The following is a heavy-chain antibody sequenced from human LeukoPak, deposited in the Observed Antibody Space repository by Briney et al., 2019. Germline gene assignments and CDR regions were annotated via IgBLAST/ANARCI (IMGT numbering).Heavy chain of an antibody. CDR1: GFTFSSYA. Sequence: GGSLRLSCAASGFTFSSYAMSWVRQAPGKGLEWVSSISNSGGSTYYADSVKGRFTISRDNSKNTLYLQMNSLRAEDTAVYYCARDFRGAGPFDYWGQGTLVTVSS. V-gene: IGHV3-23*01. CDR3: ARDFRGAGPFDY. CDR2: ISNSGGST. D-gene: IGHD3-10*01. J-gene: IGHJ4*02.